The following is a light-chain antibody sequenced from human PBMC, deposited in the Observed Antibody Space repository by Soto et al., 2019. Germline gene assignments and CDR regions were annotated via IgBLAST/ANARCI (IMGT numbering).Light chain of an antibody. CDR2: GAS. Sequence: EIVLTQYPGTLSLSPGERATLSCRASQSVSSSYLAWYQQKPGQAPRLLIYGASSRATGIPDRFSGSGSGTDFTLTISRLEPEDFAVYYCQQYGSSRTFGQGTKV. J-gene: IGKJ1*01. CDR1: QSVSSSY. V-gene: IGKV3-20*01. CDR3: QQYGSSRT.